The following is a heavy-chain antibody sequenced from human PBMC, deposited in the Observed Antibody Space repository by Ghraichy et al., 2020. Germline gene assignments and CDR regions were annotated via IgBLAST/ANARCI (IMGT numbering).Heavy chain of an antibody. V-gene: IGHV4-38-2*02. D-gene: IGHD2-15*01. CDR3: AIGYDGTYYFDY. CDR1: GYSISSGYY. Sequence: SETLSLTCTVSGYSISSGYYWGWIRQPPGKGLEWIGSIYHSGSTYYNPSLKSRVTISVDTSKNQFSLKLSSVTAADTAVYYCAIGYDGTYYFDYWGQGTLVTVSS. J-gene: IGHJ4*02. CDR2: IYHSGST.